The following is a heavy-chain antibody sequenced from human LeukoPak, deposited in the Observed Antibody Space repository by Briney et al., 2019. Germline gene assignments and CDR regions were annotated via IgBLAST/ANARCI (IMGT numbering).Heavy chain of an antibody. CDR3: AKDRGYSYGHGWFDP. V-gene: IGHV3-23*01. CDR1: GFALSSYA. CDR2: ISGSGGST. Sequence: PGGSLRPSCAASGFALSSYAMSWVRQAPGKGLEWVSAISGSGGSTYYADSVKGRFTISRDNSKNTLYLQMNSLRAEDTAVYYCAKDRGYSYGHGWFDPWGQGTLVTVSS. J-gene: IGHJ5*02. D-gene: IGHD5-18*01.